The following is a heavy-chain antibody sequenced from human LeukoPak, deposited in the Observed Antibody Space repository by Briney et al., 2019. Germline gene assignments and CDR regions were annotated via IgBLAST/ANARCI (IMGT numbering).Heavy chain of an antibody. J-gene: IGHJ5*02. CDR2: INPNSGGT. Sequence: ASVKVSCKASGYTFTSYAITLVRQAPGQGLEWMGRINPNSGGTNYAQKFQGRVTMTRDTSISTAYMELSRLRSDDTAVYYCARGTRITIFGVVSLWFDPWGQGTLVTVSS. CDR1: GYTFTSYA. D-gene: IGHD3-3*01. V-gene: IGHV1-2*02. CDR3: ARGTRITIFGVVSLWFDP.